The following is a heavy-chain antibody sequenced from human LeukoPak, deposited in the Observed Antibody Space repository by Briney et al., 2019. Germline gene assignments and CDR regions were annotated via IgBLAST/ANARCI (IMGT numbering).Heavy chain of an antibody. CDR1: GGSISDKY. J-gene: IGHJ4*02. D-gene: IGHD4/OR15-4a*01. CDR2: INHSGST. Sequence: SETLSLTCTVSGGSISDKYWSWIRQPPGKGLEWIGEINHSGSTNYNPSLKSRVTISVDTSKNQFSLKLSSVTAADTAVYYCARGYGAIDYWGQGTLVTVSS. CDR3: ARGYGAIDY. V-gene: IGHV4-34*01.